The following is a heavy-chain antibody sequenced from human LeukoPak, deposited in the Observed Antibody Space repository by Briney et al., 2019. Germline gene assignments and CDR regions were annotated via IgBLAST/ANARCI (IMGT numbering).Heavy chain of an antibody. V-gene: IGHV1-2*02. D-gene: IGHD3-3*01. CDR1: GYTFTGYY. J-gene: IGHJ5*02. CDR2: INPNSGGT. Sequence: ASVTVSFKASGYTFTGYYMHWVRQAPGQGLEWMGWINPNSGGTNYAQKFQGRVTMTRDTSISTAYMELSRLRSDDTAVYYCASSPEITIVGVGPSPGWFDPWGQGTLVTVSS. CDR3: ASSPEITIVGVGPSPGWFDP.